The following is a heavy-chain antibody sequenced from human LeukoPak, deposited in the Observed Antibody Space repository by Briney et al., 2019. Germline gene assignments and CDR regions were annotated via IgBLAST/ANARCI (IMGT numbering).Heavy chain of an antibody. D-gene: IGHD2-2*01. V-gene: IGHV4-59*01. J-gene: IGHJ5*02. CDR1: GGSISSYY. CDR3: ARGGAGCSSTSCYFRFDP. CDR2: IYYSGST. Sequence: SETLSLTCTVSGGSISSYYWSWIRQPQGKGLEWIGYIYYSGSTNYNPSLKSRVTISVDTSKNQFSLKLSSVTAADTAVYYCARGGAGCSSTSCYFRFDPWGQGTLVTVSP.